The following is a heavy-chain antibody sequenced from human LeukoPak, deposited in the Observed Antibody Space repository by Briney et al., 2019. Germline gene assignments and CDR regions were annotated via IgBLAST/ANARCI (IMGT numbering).Heavy chain of an antibody. V-gene: IGHV5-51*01. CDR2: IYPGDSDT. CDR3: ARHQGDGYNTVYYYYGMDV. D-gene: IGHD5-24*01. J-gene: IGHJ6*02. CDR1: GYSFTSYW. Sequence: GESLKISCKGSGYSFTSYWIVWVRQMPGKGLEWMGIIYPGDSDTRYSPSFQGQVTISADKSSSTAYLQWSSLKASDTAMYYCARHQGDGYNTVYYYYGMDVWGQGTTVTVSS.